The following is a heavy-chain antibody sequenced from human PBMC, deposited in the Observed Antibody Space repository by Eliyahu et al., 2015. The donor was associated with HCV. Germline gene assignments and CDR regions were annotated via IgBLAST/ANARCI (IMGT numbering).Heavy chain of an antibody. CDR2: INHSGST. V-gene: IGHV4-34*01. CDR1: GGSFSGYY. J-gene: IGHJ3*02. D-gene: IGHD2-2*01. Sequence: QVQLQQWGAGLLKPPXTLSLTXAVXGGSFSGYYWTWXRQPPGKGLEWXGEINHSGSTNYNPSLKSRVTISVDTSKNQFSLKLSSVTAADTAVYYCARDVVVPAAKAESDAFDIWGQGTMVTVSS. CDR3: ARDVVVPAAKAESDAFDI.